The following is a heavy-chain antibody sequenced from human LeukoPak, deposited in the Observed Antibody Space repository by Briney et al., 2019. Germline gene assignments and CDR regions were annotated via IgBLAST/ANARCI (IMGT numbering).Heavy chain of an antibody. D-gene: IGHD3-22*01. Sequence: ASVKVPCKASGYTFTTYPINWVRQAPGQGLEGMGWIDTNTGNPTYAHGLPGRFGFSLDTSVSTAFLQINRLNAEDTALYYCVRGIDTTGYFTYWGQGTLVTVSS. CDR2: IDTNTGNP. V-gene: IGHV7-4-1*02. CDR3: VRGIDTTGYFTY. CDR1: GYTFTTYP. J-gene: IGHJ4*02.